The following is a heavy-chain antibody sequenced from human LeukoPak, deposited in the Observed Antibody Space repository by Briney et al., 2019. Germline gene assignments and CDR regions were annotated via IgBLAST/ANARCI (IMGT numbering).Heavy chain of an antibody. CDR1: GFTFSSYA. D-gene: IGHD1-26*01. Sequence: GGSLRLSCAASGFTFSSYAMHWVRQAPGKGLEWVAVISYDGSNKYYADSVKGRFTISRDNSKNTLYLQMNSLRAEDTAVYYCAREFRIVGATDYFDYWGQGTLVTVSS. CDR2: ISYDGSNK. V-gene: IGHV3-30-3*01. J-gene: IGHJ4*02. CDR3: AREFRIVGATDYFDY.